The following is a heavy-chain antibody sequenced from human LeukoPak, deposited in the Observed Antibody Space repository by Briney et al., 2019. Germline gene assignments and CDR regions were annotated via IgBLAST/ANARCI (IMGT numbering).Heavy chain of an antibody. V-gene: IGHV4-38-2*02. D-gene: IGHD2-15*01. CDR1: GYSISSGYY. CDR2: IYHSGST. CDR3: ARDLYCSGDTCYETENWFDP. Sequence: KASENLSLTCAVSGYSISSGYYWGWIRQPPGKGLEWIGSIYHSGSTYHNPSLKSRVTISVDTSKNQFSLKLSSVTAADTAVYYCARDLYCSGDTCYETENWFDPWGQGTLVTVSS. J-gene: IGHJ5*02.